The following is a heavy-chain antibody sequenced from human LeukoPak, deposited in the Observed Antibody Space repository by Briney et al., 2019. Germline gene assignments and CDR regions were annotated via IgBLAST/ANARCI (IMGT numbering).Heavy chain of an antibody. V-gene: IGHV4-59*01. J-gene: IGHJ3*02. Sequence: SETLSLTCSVSGDSINNYYWSWIRQPPGKGLEWIGYIYYSGNTNYNPSLKSRVTISLDTSKNQFSLKLTSVTAADTAVYYCARSDGYGLVDIWGQGTMVTVSS. CDR3: ARSDGYGLVDI. D-gene: IGHD3-10*01. CDR1: GDSINNYY. CDR2: IYYSGNT.